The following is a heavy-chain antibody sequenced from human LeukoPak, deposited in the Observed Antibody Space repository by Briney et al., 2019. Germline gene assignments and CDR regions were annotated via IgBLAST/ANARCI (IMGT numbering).Heavy chain of an antibody. V-gene: IGHV1-18*01. J-gene: IGHJ3*02. CDR3: GRDQSVRLLQTSSTYFKHVFAI. CDR1: GYTFTNYG. Sequence: ASVKVSCKTSGYTFTNYGISWVRQAPGLGLEWMGWISAYNGNTNYAQKVQGRDTMTTDTSTSTAYMELRSLRFDDTARYYCGRDQSVRLLQTSSTYFKHVFAIWGQGSMVTVSS. CDR2: ISAYNGNT. D-gene: IGHD6-13*01.